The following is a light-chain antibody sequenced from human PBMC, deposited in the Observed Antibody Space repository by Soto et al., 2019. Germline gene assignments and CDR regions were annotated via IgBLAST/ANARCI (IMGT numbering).Light chain of an antibody. Sequence: QSVLTQPPSVSGAPGQRVTISCTGSSSNIGAGYDVHWYQQLPGTAPKLLIYGNSNRPSGVPDRFSGSKSGTPASLAITGLQAEDEADYYCQSYDRSLSGSVFGGGTKLTVL. CDR2: GNS. J-gene: IGLJ2*01. CDR3: QSYDRSLSGSV. CDR1: SSNIGAGYD. V-gene: IGLV1-40*01.